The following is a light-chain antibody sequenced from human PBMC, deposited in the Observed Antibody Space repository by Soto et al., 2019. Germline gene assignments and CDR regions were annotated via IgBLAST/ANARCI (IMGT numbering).Light chain of an antibody. CDR1: SSDIGSYNF. J-gene: IGLJ1*01. V-gene: IGLV2-14*01. CDR3: SSYTGSSTPYV. Sequence: QSALTQPASVSGSPGQSITISCTGTSSDIGSYNFVSWYQQHPGKAPKVMIYDVNHRPSGVSDRFSGSKSGNTASLTISGLQAEDEADYYSSSYTGSSTPYVFGAGTKLTVL. CDR2: DVN.